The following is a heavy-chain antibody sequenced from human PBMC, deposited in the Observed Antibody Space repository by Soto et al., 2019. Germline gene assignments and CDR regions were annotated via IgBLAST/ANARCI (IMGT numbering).Heavy chain of an antibody. V-gene: IGHV4-4*07. CDR3: AGALAYCDYVWGSYRYSYYFDY. J-gene: IGHJ4*02. CDR2: IYTSGST. CDR1: GGSISSYY. Sequence: SSETLSLTCTVSGGSISSYYWSWIRQPAGKGLEWIGRIYTSGSTNYNPSLKSRVTMSVDTSKNQFSLKLSSVTAADTAVYYCAGALAYCDYVWGSYRYSYYFDYWGQGTLVTVSS. D-gene: IGHD3-16*02.